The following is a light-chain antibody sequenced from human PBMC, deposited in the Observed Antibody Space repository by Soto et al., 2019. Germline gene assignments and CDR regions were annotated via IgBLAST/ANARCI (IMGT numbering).Light chain of an antibody. CDR1: QGINHY. CDR3: QHVYSYPLT. V-gene: IGKV1-9*01. J-gene: IGKJ4*01. Sequence: DIQLTQSPSFLSASVGDRVTITCRASQGINHYVAWYQQKPGKAPKCLIYGASALQSRVPSRFSGSGSCAEFTLSISSLQPEDFATYYCQHVYSYPLTFGGGTRVEI. CDR2: GAS.